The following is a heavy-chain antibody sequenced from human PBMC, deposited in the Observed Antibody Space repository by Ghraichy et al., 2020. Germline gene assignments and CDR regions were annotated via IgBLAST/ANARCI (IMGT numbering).Heavy chain of an antibody. CDR1: GFTVSSNY. J-gene: IGHJ4*02. CDR2: IYSGGSK. Sequence: GGSLRLSCAASGFTVSSNYMSWVRQAPGKGLEWVSVIYSGGSKYYADSVKGRFTISRDNSKNTLYLQMNSLRAEDTAVYYCARVCSSTSCYGSIDYWGQGTLVSVSS. CDR3: ARVCSSTSCYGSIDY. V-gene: IGHV3-53*01. D-gene: IGHD2-2*01.